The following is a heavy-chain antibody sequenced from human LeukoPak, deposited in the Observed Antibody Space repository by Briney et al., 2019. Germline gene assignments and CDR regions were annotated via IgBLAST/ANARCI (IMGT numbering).Heavy chain of an antibody. CDR2: IFPIFGTA. V-gene: IGHV1-69*13. CDR3: AADYDILTGYYNGYFDY. D-gene: IGHD3-9*01. Sequence: SVKVSCKASGGTFSSYAISWVRQAPGQGLEWMGGIFPIFGTANYAQKFQGRVTITADESTSTAYMELSSLRSEDTAVYYCAADYDILTGYYNGYFDYWGQGTLVTVSS. J-gene: IGHJ4*02. CDR1: GGTFSSYA.